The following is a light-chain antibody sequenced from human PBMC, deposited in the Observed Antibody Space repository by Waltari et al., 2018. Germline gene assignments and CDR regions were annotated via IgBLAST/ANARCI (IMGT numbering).Light chain of an antibody. CDR2: YES. CDR1: HTGSNN. V-gene: IGLV3-21*04. Sequence: SYVLTQPPSESVAPGQPARLTRGGKHTGSNNVQLDPQKPGPAPALVIFYESARPSGIPEGFYGPKSGNTATLTISRAEAGDEADYYCQVWDSSSDHVVFGGGTKLTVL. J-gene: IGLJ2*01. CDR3: QVWDSSSDHVV.